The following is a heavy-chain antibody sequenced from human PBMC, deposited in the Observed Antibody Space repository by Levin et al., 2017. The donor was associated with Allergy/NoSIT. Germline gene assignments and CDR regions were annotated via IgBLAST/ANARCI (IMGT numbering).Heavy chain of an antibody. V-gene: IGHV1-2*02. CDR3: AREQARRPRGDGYNLGVDY. D-gene: IGHD5-24*01. J-gene: IGHJ4*02. CDR1: GYTFTGYY. CDR2: INPNSGGT. Sequence: PGESLKISCKASGYTFTGYYMHWVRQAPGQGLEWMGWINPNSGGTNYAQKFQGRVTMTRDTSISTAYMELSRLTSDDTAVYYCAREQARRPRGDGYNLGVDYWGQGTLVTVSS.